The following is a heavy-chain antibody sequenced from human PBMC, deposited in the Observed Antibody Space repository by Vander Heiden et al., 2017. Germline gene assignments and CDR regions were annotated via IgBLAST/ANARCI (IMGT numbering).Heavy chain of an antibody. D-gene: IGHD6-6*01. J-gene: IGHJ6*02. Sequence: QVQLVQSGAEVKKPGASVKVSCQASGYTFTGYYMHWVRQAPGQGLEWMGRINPNSGGTNYAQKFQGRVTMTRDTSISTAYMELSRLRSDDTAVYYCASDIQWSGAARPSGDYGMDVWGQGTTVTVSS. CDR3: ASDIQWSGAARPSGDYGMDV. CDR2: INPNSGGT. CDR1: GYTFTGYY. V-gene: IGHV1-2*06.